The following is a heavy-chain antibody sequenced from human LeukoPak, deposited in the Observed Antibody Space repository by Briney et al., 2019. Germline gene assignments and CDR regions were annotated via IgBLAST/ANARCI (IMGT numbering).Heavy chain of an antibody. J-gene: IGHJ4*02. Sequence: SETLSLTCTVSGGSISSSNYYWVWIRQPPGKGLKWIGSIYYSGATYYNPSLESRVTMSVDTSKNQVSLKLSSVTAADTAVYHCARGQFDSSGYSFDYWGQGTLVTVSS. V-gene: IGHV4-39*01. CDR3: ARGQFDSSGYSFDY. CDR1: GGSISSSNYY. CDR2: IYYSGAT. D-gene: IGHD3-22*01.